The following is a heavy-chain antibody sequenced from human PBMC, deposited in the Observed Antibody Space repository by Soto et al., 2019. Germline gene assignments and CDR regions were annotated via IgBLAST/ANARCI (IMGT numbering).Heavy chain of an antibody. D-gene: IGHD3-22*01. J-gene: IGHJ4*02. CDR3: VRDRVGRIRYYYDTGGDLDY. Sequence: PGGSLRLSCAASGFSFSIYGMHWVRQAPGKGLEWVAVILFDGSNQYYADSVKGRFTVSRDNSKSTLFLQMNSLRPEDTAVYYCVRDRVGRIRYYYDTGGDLDYWGQGT. CDR2: ILFDGSNQ. CDR1: GFSFSIYG. V-gene: IGHV3-30*03.